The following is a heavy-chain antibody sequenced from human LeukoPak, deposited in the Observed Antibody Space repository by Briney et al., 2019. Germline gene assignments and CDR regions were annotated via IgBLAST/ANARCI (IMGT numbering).Heavy chain of an antibody. CDR3: ARGTSGWYVPPHFDY. CDR2: IYSGGST. CDR1: GFTVSSNY. Sequence: GGSLRLSCAASGFTVSSNYMSWVRQAPGKGLEWVSVIYSGGSTYYADSVKGRFTISRDNSKNTLYLQMNSLRAEDTAVYYCARGTSGWYVPPHFDYWGQGTLVTVSS. D-gene: IGHD6-19*01. J-gene: IGHJ4*02. V-gene: IGHV3-66*01.